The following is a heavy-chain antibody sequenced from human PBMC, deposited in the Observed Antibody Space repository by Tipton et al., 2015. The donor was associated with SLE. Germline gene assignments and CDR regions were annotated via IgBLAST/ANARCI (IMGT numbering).Heavy chain of an antibody. Sequence: GLVKPSETLSLTCAVYGGSFSSGSYYWSWIRQPPGKGLEWIGYIYYSGSTNYNPSLKSRVTISVDTSKNQFSLKLSSVTAADTAVYYCARGDCSSTSCLDYWGQGTLVTVSS. CDR1: GGSFSSGSYY. V-gene: IGHV4-61*01. CDR3: ARGDCSSTSCLDY. CDR2: IYYSGST. J-gene: IGHJ4*02. D-gene: IGHD2-2*01.